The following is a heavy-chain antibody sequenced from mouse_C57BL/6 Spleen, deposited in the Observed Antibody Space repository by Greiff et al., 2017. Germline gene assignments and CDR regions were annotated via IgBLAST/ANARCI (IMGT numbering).Heavy chain of an antibody. J-gene: IGHJ4*01. V-gene: IGHV1-74*01. Sequence: QVQLKQPGAELVKPGASVKVSCKASGYTFTSYWMHWVKQRPGQGLEWIGRIHPSDSDTNYNQKFKGKATLTVDKSSSTAYMQLSSLTSEDSAVYYCAIWSYDYDEDYAMDYWGQGTSVTVSS. CDR1: GYTFTSYW. CDR3: AIWSYDYDEDYAMDY. D-gene: IGHD2-4*01. CDR2: IHPSDSDT.